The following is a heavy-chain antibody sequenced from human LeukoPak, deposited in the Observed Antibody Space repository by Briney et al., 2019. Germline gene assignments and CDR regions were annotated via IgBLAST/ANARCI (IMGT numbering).Heavy chain of an antibody. J-gene: IGHJ4*02. CDR1: RGTFSSYA. CDR2: IIPIFGTA. CDR3: ATSPMITFGGVIEKKYQLQYYFDY. Sequence: SVKVSCKASRGTFSSYAINGVRQAPGQELEWVGGIIPIFGTANYAQKLQGRVTITADESTSTASMALSSLRSEDTAMYYCATSPMITFGGVIEKKYQLQYYFDYWGQGTLVTVSS. D-gene: IGHD3-16*02. V-gene: IGHV1-69*01.